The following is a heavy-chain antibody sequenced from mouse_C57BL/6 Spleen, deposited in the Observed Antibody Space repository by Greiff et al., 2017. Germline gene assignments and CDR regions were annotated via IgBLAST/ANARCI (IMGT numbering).Heavy chain of an antibody. D-gene: IGHD2-1*01. J-gene: IGHJ2*01. CDR2: ILPGSGNT. V-gene: IGHV1-9*01. CDR1: GYTFTGYW. CDR3: ASPVGNSYYYDY. Sequence: VQLQQSGAELMKPGASVKLSCKATGYTFTGYWIEWVKQRPGHGLEWIGEILPGSGNTNYNEKFKGKDTFTADTSSNTAYMQLSSLTTEDSDIYYSASPVGNSYYYDYWGQGTTLTVSS.